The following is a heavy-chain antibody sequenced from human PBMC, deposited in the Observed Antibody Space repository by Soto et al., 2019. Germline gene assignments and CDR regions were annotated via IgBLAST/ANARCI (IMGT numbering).Heavy chain of an antibody. J-gene: IGHJ4*02. D-gene: IGHD3-22*01. CDR1: GYTFTSYG. V-gene: IGHV1-18*01. CDR3: ARDQRITRIVVADTPLRY. Sequence: QVQLVQSGAEVKKPGASVKVSCKASGYTFTSYGISWVRQAPGQGLEWMGWNSAYNGNKNYAQKLQGRVTMTKDTATSTAYMELRSMRSDDTGVYYCARDQRITRIVVADTPLRYWGQGTLVTVSS. CDR2: NSAYNGNK.